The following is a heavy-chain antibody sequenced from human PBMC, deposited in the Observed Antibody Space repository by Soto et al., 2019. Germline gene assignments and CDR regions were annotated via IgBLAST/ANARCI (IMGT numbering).Heavy chain of an antibody. J-gene: IGHJ4*02. CDR1: GFTFSSYA. V-gene: IGHV3-23*01. CDR2: ISGSGGST. Sequence: GGSLRLSCAASGFTFSSYAMSWVRQAPGKGLEWVSAISGSGGSTYYADSVKGRFTISRDNSKNTLYLQMNSLRAEETAVYYCAKSTFARFSIAARPAPPFFDYWGQGTLVTVSS. D-gene: IGHD6-6*01. CDR3: AKSTFARFSIAARPAPPFFDY.